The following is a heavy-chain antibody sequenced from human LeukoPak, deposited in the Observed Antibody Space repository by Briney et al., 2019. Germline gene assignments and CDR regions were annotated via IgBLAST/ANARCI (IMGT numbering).Heavy chain of an antibody. D-gene: IGHD5/OR15-5a*01. CDR1: GYTFTGYY. CDR2: INPNSGGT. CDR3: ARLSLFDYGDY. V-gene: IGHV1-2*06. Sequence: ASVKVSCKASGYTFTGYYMHWVRQVPGQGLEWMGRINPNSGGTNYAQKFQGRVTMTRDTSISTAYMELSRLRSDDTAVYYCARLSLFDYGDYWGQGTLVTVSS. J-gene: IGHJ4*02.